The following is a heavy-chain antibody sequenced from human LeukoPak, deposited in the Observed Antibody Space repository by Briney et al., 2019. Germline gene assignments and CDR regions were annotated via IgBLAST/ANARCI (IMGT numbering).Heavy chain of an antibody. CDR3: AKDRIYSGTTFDY. CDR1: GFTFGDYG. D-gene: IGHD1-1*01. V-gene: IGHV3-43*02. J-gene: IGHJ4*02. CDR2: ISGDGGST. Sequence: GGSLRLSCAASGFTFGDYGMHWVRQAPGKGLEWVSLISGDGGSTYHADSVQGRFTISRDNSKNSLYLQMNSLRSEDTALYYCAKDRIYSGTTFDYWGLGTLVTVSS.